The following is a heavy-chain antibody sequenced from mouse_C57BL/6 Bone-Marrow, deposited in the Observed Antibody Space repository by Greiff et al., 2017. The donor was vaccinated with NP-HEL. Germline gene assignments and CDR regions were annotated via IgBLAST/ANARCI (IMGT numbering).Heavy chain of an antibody. CDR1: GYTFTSYG. Sequence: QVQLKESGAELARPGASVKLSCKASGYTFTSYGISWVKQRTGQGLEWIGEIYPRSGNTSYNEKFKGKATLTADKSSSTAYMELRSLTSEDSAVYFCARWVYYGTVYWGQGTTLTVSS. CDR3: ARWVYYGTVY. V-gene: IGHV1-81*01. J-gene: IGHJ2*01. D-gene: IGHD1-1*01. CDR2: IYPRSGNT.